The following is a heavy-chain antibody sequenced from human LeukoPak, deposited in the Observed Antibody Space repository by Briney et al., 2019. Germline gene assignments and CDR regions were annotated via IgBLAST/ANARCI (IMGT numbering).Heavy chain of an antibody. V-gene: IGHV3-21*01. D-gene: IGHD3-22*01. Sequence: GGSLRLSCAASGFTFSSYCMNWVRQAPGKGLEWVSSISSSGSYIYYADSVRGRFTISRDNAKNSLYLQMSSLRAEDTAVYYCARNLRGITMIDHWGQGTLVTVSS. J-gene: IGHJ4*02. CDR3: ARNLRGITMIDH. CDR2: ISSSGSYI. CDR1: GFTFSSYC.